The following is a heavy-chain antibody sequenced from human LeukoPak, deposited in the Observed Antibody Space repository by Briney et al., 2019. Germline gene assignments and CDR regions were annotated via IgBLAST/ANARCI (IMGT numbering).Heavy chain of an antibody. CDR1: GGSISSYY. V-gene: IGHV4-34*01. CDR2: INHSGST. D-gene: IGHD3-22*01. CDR3: AGGGYYYDSSGYYYVALPPRY. Sequence: SSETLSLTCTVSGGSISSYYWSWIRQPPGKGLEWIGEINHSGSTNYNPSLKSRVTISVDTSKNQFSLKLSSVTAADTAVYYCAGGGYYYDSSGYYYVALPPRYWGQGTLVTVSS. J-gene: IGHJ4*02.